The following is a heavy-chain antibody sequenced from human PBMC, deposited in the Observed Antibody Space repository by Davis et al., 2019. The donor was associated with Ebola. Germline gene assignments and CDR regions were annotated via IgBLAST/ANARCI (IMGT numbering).Heavy chain of an antibody. V-gene: IGHV4-34*01. D-gene: IGHD3-22*01. CDR3: ARGVRAHSSGYYYYYYYYGMDV. CDR2: INHSGST. CDR1: GGSFSGYY. J-gene: IGHJ6*02. Sequence: MPGGSLRLSCAVYGGSFSGYYWSWIRQPPGKGLEWIGEINHSGSTNYNPSLKSRVTISVDTSKNQFSLKLSSVTAADTAVYYCARGVRAHSSGYYYYYYYYGMDVWGQGTTVTVSS.